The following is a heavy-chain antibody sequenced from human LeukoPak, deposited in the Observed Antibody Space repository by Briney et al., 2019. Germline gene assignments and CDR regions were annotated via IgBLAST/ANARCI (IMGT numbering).Heavy chain of an antibody. CDR3: AKSNAYYDSSGPGY. D-gene: IGHD3-22*01. CDR1: GFTFSSYT. J-gene: IGHJ4*02. Sequence: PGGSLRLSCTASGFTFSSYTMTWVRQAPGKGLEWVSSISDTGYYTYYAKSMKGRFTISRDNSKNTLYLQMNSLRAEDTAVYYCAKSNAYYDSSGPGYWGQGTLVTVSS. CDR2: ISDTGYYT. V-gene: IGHV3-23*01.